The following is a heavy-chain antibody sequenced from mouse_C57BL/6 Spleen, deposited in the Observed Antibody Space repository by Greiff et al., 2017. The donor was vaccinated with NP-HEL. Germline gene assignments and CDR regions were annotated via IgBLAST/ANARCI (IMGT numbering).Heavy chain of an antibody. J-gene: IGHJ4*01. Sequence: QVQLQQPGAELVKPGASVKLSCKASGYTFTSYWMHWVKQRPGQGLEWIGMIHPNSGSTNYNEKFKSKATLTVDKSSSTAYMQLSSLTSEDSAVYYCARPHYYGSSYGSYAMDYWGQGTSVTVSS. V-gene: IGHV1-64*01. CDR3: ARPHYYGSSYGSYAMDY. D-gene: IGHD1-1*01. CDR2: IHPNSGST. CDR1: GYTFTSYW.